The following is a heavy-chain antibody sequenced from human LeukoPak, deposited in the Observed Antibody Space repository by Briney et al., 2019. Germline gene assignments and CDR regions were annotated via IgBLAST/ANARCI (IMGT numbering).Heavy chain of an antibody. CDR2: IVYDSNKK. J-gene: IGHJ4*02. CDR1: GFTFSSYG. Sequence: GGSLRLSCAASGFTFSSYGLHWVRQAPGKGLEWVSFIVYDSNKKYYAGSVKGRFTISRDNSKNMLYLQMNSLRPEDTAVYHCARDQGTVFGYFTYWGQGTLVTVSS. CDR3: ARDQGTVFGYFTY. V-gene: IGHV3-30*02. D-gene: IGHD3-3*01.